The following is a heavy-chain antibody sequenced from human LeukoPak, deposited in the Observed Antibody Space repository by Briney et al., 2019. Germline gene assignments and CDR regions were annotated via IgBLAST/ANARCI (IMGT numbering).Heavy chain of an antibody. CDR3: ATPSTVTIGFDP. CDR1: GYPFTGYY. J-gene: IGHJ5*02. V-gene: IGHV1-24*01. Sequence: ASVKVSCKASGYPFTGYYLHWIRQAPGKGLEWMGGFDPEDGETIYAQKFQGRVTMTEDTSTDTAYMELSSLRSEDTAVYYCATPSTVTIGFDPWGQGTLVTVSS. CDR2: FDPEDGET. D-gene: IGHD4-11*01.